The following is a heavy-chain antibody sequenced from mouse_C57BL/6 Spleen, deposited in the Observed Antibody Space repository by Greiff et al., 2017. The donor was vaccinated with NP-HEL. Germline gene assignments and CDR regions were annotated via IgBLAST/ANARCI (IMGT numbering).Heavy chain of an antibody. Sequence: QVHVKQSGPELVKPGASVKISCKASGYAFSSSWMNWVKQRPGKGLEWIGRIYPGDGDTNYNGKVKGKATLTADKSSSPAYMQLSSLTSEDSAVYFCARGGYYDYDFAYWGQGTLVTVSA. J-gene: IGHJ3*01. V-gene: IGHV1-82*01. CDR3: ARGGYYDYDFAY. D-gene: IGHD2-4*01. CDR1: GYAFSSSW. CDR2: IYPGDGDT.